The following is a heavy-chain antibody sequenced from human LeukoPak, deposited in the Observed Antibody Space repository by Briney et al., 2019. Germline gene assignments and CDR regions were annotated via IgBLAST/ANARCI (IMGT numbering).Heavy chain of an antibody. J-gene: IGHJ4*02. Sequence: GGSLRLSCAASGFIFSNYGMHWVRQAPGKGLEWVAVIWYDGSNKYYADSVKGRFTISRDNSKNTLYLQMSSLRAEDTAVYYCAKEGGYCSSTSCYRRYYFDYWGQGTLVTVSS. CDR1: GFIFSNYG. CDR2: IWYDGSNK. D-gene: IGHD2-2*01. CDR3: AKEGGYCSSTSCYRRYYFDY. V-gene: IGHV3-33*06.